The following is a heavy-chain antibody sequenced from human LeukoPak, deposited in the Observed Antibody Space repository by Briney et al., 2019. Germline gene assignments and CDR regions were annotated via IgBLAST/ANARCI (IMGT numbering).Heavy chain of an antibody. CDR3: ARVPALAVADPYYYYGMDV. CDR1: GGSISSYY. V-gene: IGHV4-59*01. D-gene: IGHD6-19*01. Sequence: SETLSLTCTVSGGSISSYYWSWIRQPPGKGLEWIGYIYYSGSTNYNPSLKSRVTISVDTSKNQFSLKLSSVTAADTAVYYCARVPALAVADPYYYYGMDVWGQGTTVTVSS. CDR2: IYYSGST. J-gene: IGHJ6*02.